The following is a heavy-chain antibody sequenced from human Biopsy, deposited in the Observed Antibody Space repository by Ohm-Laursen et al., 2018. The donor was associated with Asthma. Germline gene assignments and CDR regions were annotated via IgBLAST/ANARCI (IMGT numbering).Heavy chain of an antibody. D-gene: IGHD6-19*01. Sequence: VSSVKVSCKAPGGTFSNFAISWVRQAPGQGLEWLGGIMTVFGTTNYAQKFQGRVTITADESTSTAYMEVTSLRSEDTAIYYCARCQVGYSSGWSLLLKKIYYSGMDVWGKGNAVTVSS. CDR3: ARCQVGYSSGWSLLLKKIYYSGMDV. J-gene: IGHJ6*04. CDR1: GGTFSNFA. CDR2: IMTVFGTT. V-gene: IGHV1-69*01.